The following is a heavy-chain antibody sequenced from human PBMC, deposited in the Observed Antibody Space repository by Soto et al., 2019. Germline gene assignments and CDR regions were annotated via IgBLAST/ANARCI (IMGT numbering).Heavy chain of an antibody. CDR3: ARSTFNWFLSTNYGMDV. D-gene: IGHD3-9*01. V-gene: IGHV5-51*01. J-gene: IGHJ6*02. Sequence: EVQLVQSGAEVKKPGESLKISCRGSGYSFSTSWIAWVRQMPGKGLEWMGIIYPGDSDTRYSPSFQGQVTISADKSISTAYLQWSRLKASDTAKYYCARSTFNWFLSTNYGMDVWGQGTTVTVSS. CDR2: IYPGDSDT. CDR1: GYSFSTSW.